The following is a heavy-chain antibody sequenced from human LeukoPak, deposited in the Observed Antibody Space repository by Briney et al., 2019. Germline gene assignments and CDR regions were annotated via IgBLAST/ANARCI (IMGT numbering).Heavy chain of an antibody. CDR2: IYGDGST. Sequence: PGGSLRLSCAASGLIVSINYMSWVRQAPGKGLEWVSIIYGDGSTYYADSMKGRFTISRDNSKNTLYLQMNSLRVEDTAVYYCARVIVATNTFDAFDIWGQGTMVTVSS. CDR3: ARVIVATNTFDAFDI. D-gene: IGHD5-12*01. J-gene: IGHJ3*02. V-gene: IGHV3-53*01. CDR1: GLIVSINY.